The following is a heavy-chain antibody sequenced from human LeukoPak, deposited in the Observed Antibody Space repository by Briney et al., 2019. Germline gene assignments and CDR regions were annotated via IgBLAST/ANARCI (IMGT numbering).Heavy chain of an antibody. J-gene: IGHJ4*02. CDR3: ARTTYGDY. CDR2: IKEDGSET. Sequence: PGGSLRLPCAASGFTLGSYWMTWVRQAPRKGLEWAAAIKEDGSETYYVDSVKGRFTISRDNAKNSLYLQMSSLRAEDTAVYYCARTTYGDYWGQGTLVTVSS. CDR1: GFTLGSYW. D-gene: IGHD1-1*01. V-gene: IGHV3-7*02.